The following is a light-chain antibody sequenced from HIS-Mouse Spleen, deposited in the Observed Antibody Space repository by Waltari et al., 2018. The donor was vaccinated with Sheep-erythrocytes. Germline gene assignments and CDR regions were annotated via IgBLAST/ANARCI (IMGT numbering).Light chain of an antibody. CDR1: KLGDKY. J-gene: IGLJ2*01. V-gene: IGLV3-1*01. CDR3: QAWDSSIVV. CDR2: QAT. Sequence: SSELTQPPSVSVSPGQTASITCSGDKLGDKYACWYQQKPGQSPVLVIYQATKRPSGIPERFPGSNSGNTATLTISGTQAMDEADYYCQAWDSSIVVFGGGTKLTVL.